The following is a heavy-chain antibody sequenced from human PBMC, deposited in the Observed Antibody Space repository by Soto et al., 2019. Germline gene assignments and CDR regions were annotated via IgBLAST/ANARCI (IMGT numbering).Heavy chain of an antibody. V-gene: IGHV3-48*02. CDR3: ARIKLVEWFFINVDVYDMDV. CDR2: ISSDSRTI. J-gene: IGHJ6*02. CDR1: GFSLSVYA. D-gene: IGHD3-3*01. Sequence: PGGSLRLSCVASGFSLSVYAVNWVCQAPGKGLEWVSFISSDSRTIYYADSVEGRFTVSRDNARNSVSLQMDSLRDEDAAVYYCARIKLVEWFFINVDVYDMDVWGQGTPVTVSS.